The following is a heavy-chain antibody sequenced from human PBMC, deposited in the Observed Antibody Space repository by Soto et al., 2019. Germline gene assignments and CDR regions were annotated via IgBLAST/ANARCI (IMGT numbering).Heavy chain of an antibody. CDR2: TSSGGSRI. Sequence: PGGSLRLSCGASGFTVSSVYMSWVRQAPGKGLEWVSVTSSGGSRIYYADSVKGRFTISSDNSKNTLYLQMNSLGAEDTAVYYCAARVRSSGWYADFDYWGQGALVTVAS. J-gene: IGHJ4*02. CDR1: GFTVSSVY. D-gene: IGHD6-19*01. CDR3: AARVRSSGWYADFDY. V-gene: IGHV3-53*01.